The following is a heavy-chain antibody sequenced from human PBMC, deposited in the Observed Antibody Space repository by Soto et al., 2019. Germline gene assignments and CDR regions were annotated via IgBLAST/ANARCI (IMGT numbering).Heavy chain of an antibody. CDR1: GGSISSSSYY. J-gene: IGHJ4*02. CDR3: ARKYGGNYFDY. D-gene: IGHD2-2*01. V-gene: IGHV4-39*07. CDR2: IYYSGST. Sequence: TSETLSLTCTVSGGSISSSSYYWGWIRQPPGKGLEWIGSIYYSGSTYYNPSLKSRVTISVDTSKNQFSLKLSSVTAADTAVYYCARKYGGNYFDYWGQGTLVTVSS.